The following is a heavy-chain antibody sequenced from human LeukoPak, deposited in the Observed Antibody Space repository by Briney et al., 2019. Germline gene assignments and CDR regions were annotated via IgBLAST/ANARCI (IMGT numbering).Heavy chain of an antibody. J-gene: IGHJ5*02. D-gene: IGHD3-10*01. V-gene: IGHV1-2*02. CDR1: GYTFTGYY. Sequence: ASVTVSCKASGYTFTGYYMHWVRQAPGQGLEWMGWINPNSGGTNYAQKFQGRVTMTRDTSISTAYMELSRLRSDDTAVYYCARDARLITMVRGVIPHNWFDPWGQGTLVTVSS. CDR3: ARDARLITMVRGVIPHNWFDP. CDR2: INPNSGGT.